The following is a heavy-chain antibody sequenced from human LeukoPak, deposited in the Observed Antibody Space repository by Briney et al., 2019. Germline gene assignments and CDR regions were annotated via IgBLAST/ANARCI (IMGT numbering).Heavy chain of an antibody. CDR3: ARASEYGDHAFDI. CDR1: GGSISSYY. J-gene: IGHJ3*02. D-gene: IGHD4-17*01. Sequence: SETLSLTCTVSGGSISSYYWSWIRQPPGRGLEWLGYIYYSGSTNYNPSLKRRVTISVATSKNQFFLKLSSVTAADTAVYYCARASEYGDHAFDIWGQGRMVTVSS. CDR2: IYYSGST. V-gene: IGHV4-59*08.